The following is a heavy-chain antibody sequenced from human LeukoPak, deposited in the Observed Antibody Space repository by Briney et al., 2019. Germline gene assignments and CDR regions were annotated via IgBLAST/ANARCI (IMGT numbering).Heavy chain of an antibody. Sequence: PSETLSLTCAVYGGSFSGYYWSWIRQPPGKGLEWIGEINHSGSTNYNPSLKSRVTISVDTSKNQFSLKLSSVTAADTAVYYCARQAKAPGYSYGYPRAPRSVLMDVWGKGTTVTVSS. D-gene: IGHD5-18*01. V-gene: IGHV4-34*01. CDR2: INHSGST. CDR1: GGSFSGYY. J-gene: IGHJ6*03. CDR3: ARQAKAPGYSYGYPRAPRSVLMDV.